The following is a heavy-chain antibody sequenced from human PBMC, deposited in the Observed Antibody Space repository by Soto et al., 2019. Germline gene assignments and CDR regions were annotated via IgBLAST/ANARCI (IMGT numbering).Heavy chain of an antibody. Sequence: QVQLVQSGPEIKKPGSSVKVSCKDSGGTSSNYVISWVRQAPGQGLEWMGGIIPIFGTPTYAQKFEVRVTITADASTSTAYMELSSLRPEDTAVYYCARDDTSSYNYDSTKYGDFDFWGLGTLVTVSS. D-gene: IGHD3-22*01. CDR3: ARDDTSSYNYDSTKYGDFDF. CDR2: IIPIFGTP. V-gene: IGHV1-69*12. CDR1: GGTSSNYV. J-gene: IGHJ4*02.